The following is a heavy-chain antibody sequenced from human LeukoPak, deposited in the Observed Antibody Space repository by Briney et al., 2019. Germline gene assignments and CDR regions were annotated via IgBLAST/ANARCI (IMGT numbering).Heavy chain of an antibody. CDR1: GGSFSGYY. J-gene: IGHJ4*02. CDR2: INHSGST. V-gene: IGHV4-34*01. Sequence: SETLSLTCAVYGGSFSGYYWSWIRQPPGKGLEWIGEINHSGSTNYNPSLKSRVTISVDTSKNQFSLKLSSVTAADTAVYYCAGAGTARSNFDYWGQGTLVTVSS. CDR3: AGAGTARSNFDY. D-gene: IGHD6-19*01.